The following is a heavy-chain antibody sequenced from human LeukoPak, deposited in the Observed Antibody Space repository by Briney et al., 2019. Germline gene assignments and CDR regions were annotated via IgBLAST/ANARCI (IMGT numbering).Heavy chain of an antibody. J-gene: IGHJ4*02. Sequence: GGSLRLSCAASGFTFSSYAMHWVRQAPGKGLEYVSAISSNGGSTYYANSVKGRFTISRDNSKNTLYLQMGSLRAEVMAVYYCARDASVAAPLGSYFDYWGQGTLVTVSS. V-gene: IGHV3-64*01. CDR2: ISSNGGST. CDR1: GFTFSSYA. CDR3: ARDASVAAPLGSYFDY. D-gene: IGHD6-6*01.